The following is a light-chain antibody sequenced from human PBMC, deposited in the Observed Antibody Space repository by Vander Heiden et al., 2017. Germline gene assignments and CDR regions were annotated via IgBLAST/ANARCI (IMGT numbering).Light chain of an antibody. CDR2: EGS. Sequence: QSALTQPASVSGSPGQSLTISCHGTLSDVGSYNLVSWYHPHPGKAPKLLIYEGSKRPSGVSNRFSGSKSGNTASLTISGLQAEDEADYYCCSYAGSSTSYVFGTGTKVTVL. J-gene: IGLJ1*01. CDR3: CSYAGSSTSYV. V-gene: IGLV2-23*01. CDR1: LSDVGSYNL.